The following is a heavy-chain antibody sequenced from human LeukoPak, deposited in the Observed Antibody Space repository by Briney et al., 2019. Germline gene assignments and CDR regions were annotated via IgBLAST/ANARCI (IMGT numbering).Heavy chain of an antibody. D-gene: IGHD6-25*01. CDR1: GGSFSGYY. CDR2: INHSGST. V-gene: IGHV4-34*01. J-gene: IGHJ3*02. CDR3: AGEAGLFLYSSGPIDAFDI. Sequence: SETLSLTCAVYGGSFSGYYWSWIRQPPGKGLEWIGEINHSGSTNYNPSLKSRVTISVDTSKNQFSLKLSPVTAADTAVYYCAGEAGLFLYSSGPIDAFDIWGQGTMLTVSS.